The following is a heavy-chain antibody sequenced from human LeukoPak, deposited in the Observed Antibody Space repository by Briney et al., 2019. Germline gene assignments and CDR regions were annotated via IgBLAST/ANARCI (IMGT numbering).Heavy chain of an antibody. CDR3: ARGRVRFLEWLLYEYNWFDP. Sequence: SETLSLTCTVSGGSISSYYWSWIRQPPGKGLEWIGYIYYSGSTNYSPSLKSRVTISVDTSKNQFSLKLSSVTAADTAVYYCARGRVRFLEWLLYEYNWFDPWGQGTLVTVSS. J-gene: IGHJ5*02. CDR2: IYYSGST. V-gene: IGHV4-59*01. D-gene: IGHD3-3*01. CDR1: GGSISSYY.